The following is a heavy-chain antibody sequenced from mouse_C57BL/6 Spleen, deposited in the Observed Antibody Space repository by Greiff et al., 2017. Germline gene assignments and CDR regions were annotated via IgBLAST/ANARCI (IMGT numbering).Heavy chain of an antibody. CDR1: GYAFSSSW. D-gene: IGHD1-1*01. J-gene: IGHJ2*01. CDR3: ARGQAVLARNYFDD. Sequence: QVQLQQSGPELVKPGASVKISCKASGYAFSSSWMNWVKQRPGKGLEWIGRIYPGDGDTNYNGKFKGKATLTADKSSSTAYMQLSSLTSEDSAVYFCARGQAVLARNYFDDWGKGTTLTVSS. CDR2: IYPGDGDT. V-gene: IGHV1-82*01.